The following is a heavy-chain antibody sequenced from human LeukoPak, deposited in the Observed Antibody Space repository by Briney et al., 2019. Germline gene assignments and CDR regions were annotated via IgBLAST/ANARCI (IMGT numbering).Heavy chain of an antibody. V-gene: IGHV1-8*02. CDR2: MNPNSGNT. J-gene: IGHJ2*01. Sequence: ASVKVSCKASGYTFTSYGISWVRQATGQGLEWMGWMNPNSGNTGYAQKFQGRVTMTRNTSISTAYMELSSLRSEDTAVYYCARGDGGDYGSVGWGWYFDLWGRGTLVTVSS. CDR1: GYTFTSYG. CDR3: ARGDGGDYGSVGWGWYFDL. D-gene: IGHD3-10*01.